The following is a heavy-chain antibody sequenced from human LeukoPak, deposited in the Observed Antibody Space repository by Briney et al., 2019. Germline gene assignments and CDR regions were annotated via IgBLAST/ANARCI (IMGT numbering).Heavy chain of an antibody. CDR3: ARDRTLRGSGSYYFDY. CDR1: AYTLTGYY. D-gene: IGHD3-10*01. Sequence: ASVKVSCKASAYTLTGYYMHWVRQAPGQGLEWIGWINPNSGGTNYAQKFQGRVTMTRDTSISTAYMELSRLSSDDTAVYYCARDRTLRGSGSYYFDYWGQGTLVTVSS. J-gene: IGHJ4*02. V-gene: IGHV1-2*02. CDR2: INPNSGGT.